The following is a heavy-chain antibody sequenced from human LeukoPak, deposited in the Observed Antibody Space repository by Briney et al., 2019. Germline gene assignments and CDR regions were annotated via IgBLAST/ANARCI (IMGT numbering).Heavy chain of an antibody. J-gene: IGHJ2*01. V-gene: IGHV3-23*01. Sequence: GGSLRLSCVVSGFTFSSYAMSWVRQAPGKGLEWVSGISGSGDSTNYADSVKGRFTISRDNSKNTLYLQMNSLRAEDTAVYYCACSGYCSGGSCYLRYWYFDLWGRGTLVTVSS. CDR3: ACSGYCSGGSCYLRYWYFDL. CDR2: ISGSGDST. CDR1: GFTFSSYA. D-gene: IGHD2-15*01.